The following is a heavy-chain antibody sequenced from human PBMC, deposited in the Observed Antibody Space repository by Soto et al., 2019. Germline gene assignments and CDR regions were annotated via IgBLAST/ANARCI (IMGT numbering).Heavy chain of an antibody. J-gene: IGHJ6*02. CDR1: GFTIDDYA. D-gene: IGHD1-26*01. CDR3: VKGRGSYFVYFGLDV. V-gene: IGHV3-9*01. Sequence: EVQLVESGGGLVQPGRALRLSCVASGFTIDDYAMHWVRQTPGKGLSRVSSIDWNGGSTAYADSVKGRFTISRDNARNSLYLQMNSLRPEDTALYYCVKGRGSYFVYFGLDVWGQGNTVTVSS. CDR2: IDWNGGST.